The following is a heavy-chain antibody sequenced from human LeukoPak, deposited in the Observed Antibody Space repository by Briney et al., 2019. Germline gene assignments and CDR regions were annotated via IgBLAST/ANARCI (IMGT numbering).Heavy chain of an antibody. J-gene: IGHJ4*02. D-gene: IGHD3-10*01. CDR1: GFIFKLFA. CDR2: ISGTNDDT. CDR3: AKDNRDYYIDY. V-gene: IGHV3-23*01. Sequence: GGSLRLSCVGSGFIFKLFAVGWVRQAPGKGLEWVSVISGTNDDTDYADSVKGRFTISRDNSKNTLYLQMNSLGAEDTAVYYCAKDNRDYYIDYWGQGTLVTVSS.